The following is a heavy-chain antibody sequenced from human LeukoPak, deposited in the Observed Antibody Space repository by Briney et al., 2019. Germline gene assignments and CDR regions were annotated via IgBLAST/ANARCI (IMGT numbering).Heavy chain of an antibody. CDR1: GFTFSSYS. CDR3: AKGSTVTYDY. D-gene: IGHD4-17*01. Sequence: GGSLRLSCAASGFTFSSYSMNWVRQAPGKGLEWVAVISYDGSNKYYADSVKGRFTISRDNSKNTLYLQMNSLRAEDTAVYYCAKGSTVTYDYWGQGTLVTVSS. V-gene: IGHV3-30*18. J-gene: IGHJ4*02. CDR2: ISYDGSNK.